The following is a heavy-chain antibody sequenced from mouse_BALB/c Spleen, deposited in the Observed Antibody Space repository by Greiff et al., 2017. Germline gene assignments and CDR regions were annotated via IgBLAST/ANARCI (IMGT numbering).Heavy chain of an antibody. D-gene: IGHD2-10*01. Sequence: QVQLQQSGPELVKPGASVKISCKASGYAFSSSWMNWVKQRPGQGLEWIGRIYPGDGDTNYNGKFKGKATLTADKSSSTAYMQLSSLTSVDSAVYFCASLPLDYWGQGTTLTVSS. CDR3: ASLPLDY. CDR1: GYAFSSSW. V-gene: IGHV1-82*01. J-gene: IGHJ2*01. CDR2: IYPGDGDT.